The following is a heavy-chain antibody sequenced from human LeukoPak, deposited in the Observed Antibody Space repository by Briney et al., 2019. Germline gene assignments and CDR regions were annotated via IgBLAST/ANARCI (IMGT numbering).Heavy chain of an antibody. CDR1: GFTFSTYT. D-gene: IGHD2/OR15-2a*01. V-gene: IGHV3-21*01. Sequence: GGSLRLSCVASGFTFSTYTMNWVRQAPGKGLEWVSSISSSSFFISYADSVKGRFTISRDNAKNSLYLQMKSLRAEDTAEYYCARAMAGPAGEYYLDYWGRGTLVTVSS. J-gene: IGHJ4*02. CDR2: ISSSSFFI. CDR3: ARAMAGPAGEYYLDY.